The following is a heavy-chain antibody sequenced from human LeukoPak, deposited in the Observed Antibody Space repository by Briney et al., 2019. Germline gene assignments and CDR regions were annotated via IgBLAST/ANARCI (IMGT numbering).Heavy chain of an antibody. V-gene: IGHV3-74*01. CDR1: GFTFSKYW. Sequence: GGSLRLSCAASGFTFSKYWMLWVRQAPGKGLESVSRINTDGTVTTYADSVKGRFTVSRDNPDNTMFLQMNSVRDEDTAVYYCATKQWLAPPPDSWGQGTPVTVSS. D-gene: IGHD6-19*01. CDR3: ATKQWLAPPPDS. CDR2: INTDGTVT. J-gene: IGHJ4*02.